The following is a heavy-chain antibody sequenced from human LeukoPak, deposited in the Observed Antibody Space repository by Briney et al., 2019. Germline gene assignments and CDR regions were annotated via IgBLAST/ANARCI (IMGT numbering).Heavy chain of an antibody. CDR2: ISWNSGSI. CDR3: ARGADCGGDCYPTIVDY. J-gene: IGHJ4*02. D-gene: IGHD2-21*02. Sequence: PGRPLRLSCAASGFTFDDYAMHWVRQAPGKGLEWVSGISWNSGSIGYADSVKGRFTISRDNAKNSLYLQMNSLRAEDTALYYCARGADCGGDCYPTIVDYWGQGTLVTVSS. V-gene: IGHV3-9*01. CDR1: GFTFDDYA.